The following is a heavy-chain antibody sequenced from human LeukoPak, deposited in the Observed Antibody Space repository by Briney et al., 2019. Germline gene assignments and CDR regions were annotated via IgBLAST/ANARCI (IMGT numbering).Heavy chain of an antibody. D-gene: IGHD1-1*01. CDR3: ARGRSGYYYYYGMDV. CDR2: INHSGST. J-gene: IGHJ6*02. V-gene: IGHV4-34*01. Sequence: KPSETLSLTCAVYGGSFSGYYWSWIRQPPGKGLEWIGEINHSGSTNYNPSLESRVTISVDTSKNQFSLKLSSVTAADTAVYYCARGRSGYYYYYGMDVWGQGTTVTVSS. CDR1: GGSFSGYY.